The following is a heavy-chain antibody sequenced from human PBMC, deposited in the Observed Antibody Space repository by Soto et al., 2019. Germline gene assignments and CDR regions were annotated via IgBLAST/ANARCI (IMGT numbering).Heavy chain of an antibody. D-gene: IGHD6-19*01. V-gene: IGHV3-48*03. CDR2: INPAGSAI. J-gene: IGHJ3*01. Sequence: EVLLVQSGGGLVQPGGSLRLSCAASGFIFNNYEMSWVRQAPGKGLEWVSYINPAGSAIYYADSVRGRFTISRDNAKTSLYLQMNSLRAEDTAVYYCARDIYTSAWYSTFDLWGQGTMVTVSS. CDR3: ARDIYTSAWYSTFDL. CDR1: GFIFNNYE.